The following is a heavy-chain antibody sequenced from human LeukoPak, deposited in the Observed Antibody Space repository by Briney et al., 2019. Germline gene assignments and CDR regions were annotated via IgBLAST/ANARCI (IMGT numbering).Heavy chain of an antibody. CDR2: ISAYNGNT. V-gene: IGHV1-18*01. CDR1: GYTFTSYG. CDR3: ARDLGTVTTFDY. D-gene: IGHD4-17*01. J-gene: IGHJ4*02. Sequence: ASVTVSCKASGYTFTSYGISWVRQAPGQGLEWMGWISAYNGNTNYAQKLQGRVTMTTDTSTSTAYMELRGLRSDDTAVYYCARDLGTVTTFDYWGQGTLVTVSS.